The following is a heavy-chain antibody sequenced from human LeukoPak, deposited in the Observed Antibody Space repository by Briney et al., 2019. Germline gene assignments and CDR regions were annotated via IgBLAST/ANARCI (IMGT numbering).Heavy chain of an antibody. CDR2: IFYSGST. Sequence: SETLSLTCTVSGGSISSSSYYWAWIRQPPGKELKWIGSIFYSGSTYYNPSLRGRVTISVDTSQNQFSLKLSSVTAADTAMYYCARVSRGNSVGGDYWGQGTLVTVSS. D-gene: IGHD4-23*01. CDR1: GGSISSSSYY. V-gene: IGHV4-39*07. CDR3: ARVSRGNSVGGDY. J-gene: IGHJ4*02.